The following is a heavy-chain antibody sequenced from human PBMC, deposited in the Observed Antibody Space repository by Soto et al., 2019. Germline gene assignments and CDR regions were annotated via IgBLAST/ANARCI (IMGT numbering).Heavy chain of an antibody. CDR1: GYTFTSYD. D-gene: IGHD6-13*01. Sequence: ASVKVSCKASGYTFTSYDINWVRQATGQGLEWMGWMNPNSGNTGYAQKFQGRVTMTRNPSMSTAYMELSSLRSEDTAVYYCTRGSNVAAVIDYWGQGTLVNVS. CDR3: TRGSNVAAVIDY. J-gene: IGHJ4*02. CDR2: MNPNSGNT. V-gene: IGHV1-8*01.